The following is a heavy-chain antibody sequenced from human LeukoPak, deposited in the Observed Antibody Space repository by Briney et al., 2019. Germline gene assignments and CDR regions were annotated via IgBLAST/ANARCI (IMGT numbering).Heavy chain of an antibody. CDR2: ISYDGSNK. Sequence: GRSLRLSCAASGFTFSSYGMHWVRQAPGKGVEWVAVISYDGSNKYYADSVKGRFTISTDNSKNTLYLQMNSLRAEDTAVYYCAKDDCSSTSCYMGYYFDYWGQGTLVTVSS. D-gene: IGHD2-2*02. J-gene: IGHJ4*02. CDR3: AKDDCSSTSCYMGYYFDY. V-gene: IGHV3-30*18. CDR1: GFTFSSYG.